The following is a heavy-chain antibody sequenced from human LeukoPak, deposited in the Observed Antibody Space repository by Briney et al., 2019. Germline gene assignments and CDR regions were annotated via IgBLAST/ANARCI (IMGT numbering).Heavy chain of an antibody. CDR2: INPNSGGT. V-gene: IGHV1-2*06. Sequence: ASVKVSCKASGYTFTVYYMHWVRQAPGQGLEWMGRINPNSGGTNYAQKFQGRVTMTRDTSISTVFMELSRLRYDDTAVYHCARDAGNNWFDPWGQGTLVTVSS. D-gene: IGHD1-26*01. J-gene: IGHJ5*02. CDR3: ARDAGNNWFDP. CDR1: GYTFTVYY.